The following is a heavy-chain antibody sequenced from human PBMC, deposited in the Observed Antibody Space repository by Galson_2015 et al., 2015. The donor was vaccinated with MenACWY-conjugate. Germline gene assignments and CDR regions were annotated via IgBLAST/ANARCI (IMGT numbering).Heavy chain of an antibody. CDR2: ISAYNDNT. CDR1: GYTFTSYG. D-gene: IGHD5-12*01. CDR3: ARWLPGTFDAFDM. V-gene: IGHV1-18*01. J-gene: IGHJ3*02. Sequence: SVKVSCKASGYTFTSYGITWVRQAPGHRLEWMGWISAYNDNTNYAQKLQGRVTMTTDTSTSTAYMELRSLRSDDTAVYYCARWLPGTFDAFDMWGQGTMVTVSS.